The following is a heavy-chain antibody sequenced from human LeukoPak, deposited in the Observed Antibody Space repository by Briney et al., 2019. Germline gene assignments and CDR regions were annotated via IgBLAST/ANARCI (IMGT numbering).Heavy chain of an antibody. CDR2: IYYSGST. Sequence: SETLSLTCTVSGGSISSSSYYRGWLRQPPGKGLEWLGTIYYSGSTYYNPSLKSRVTISVDTSKNQFSLKLSSVTAADTAVYYCARVPGGALNWFDPWGQGTLVTVSS. J-gene: IGHJ5*02. CDR1: GGSISSSSYY. V-gene: IGHV4-39*01. CDR3: ARVPGGALNWFDP. D-gene: IGHD1-1*01.